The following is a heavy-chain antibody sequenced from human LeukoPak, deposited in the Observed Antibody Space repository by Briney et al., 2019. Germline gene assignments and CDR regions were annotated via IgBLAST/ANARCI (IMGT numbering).Heavy chain of an antibody. D-gene: IGHD6-19*01. Sequence: SETLSLTCAVYGGSFSGYYWSWIRQPPGKGLEWIGEMNHSGSTNYNPSLKSRVTISVDTSKNQFFLKLSSVTAADTAVYYCAREGWQWLVHAFDIWGQGTMVTVSS. CDR2: MNHSGST. J-gene: IGHJ3*02. CDR3: AREGWQWLVHAFDI. CDR1: GGSFSGYY. V-gene: IGHV4-34*01.